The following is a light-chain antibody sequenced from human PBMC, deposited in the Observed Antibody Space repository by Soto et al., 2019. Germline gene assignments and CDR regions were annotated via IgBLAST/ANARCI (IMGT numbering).Light chain of an antibody. V-gene: IGKV4-1*01. CDR1: QSVLSTSNNENY. CDR3: QQYYRAPNT. Sequence: DIVMTQSPDSLAVSLGERATINCKSSQSVLSTSNNENYLAWYQQKPGQPPKLLIYWASTRESGVPDRFSGSGSGTDFTLTIGSLQAGDVAVYYCQQYYRAPNTFGQGTKLEIK. CDR2: WAS. J-gene: IGKJ2*01.